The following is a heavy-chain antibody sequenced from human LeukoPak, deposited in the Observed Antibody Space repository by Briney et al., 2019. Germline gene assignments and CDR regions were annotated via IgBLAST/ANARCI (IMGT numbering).Heavy chain of an antibody. Sequence: PSEALSLTCTVSGGSISSYYWSWIRQPPGEGLEWIGYIYYSGYTNYNPSLKSRVTISVDTSKNQFSLKLSSVTAADTAVYYCARHSTNYYDFDYWGQGTLVTVSS. J-gene: IGHJ4*02. CDR3: ARHSTNYYDFDY. CDR2: IYYSGYT. D-gene: IGHD3-22*01. CDR1: GGSISSYY. V-gene: IGHV4-59*08.